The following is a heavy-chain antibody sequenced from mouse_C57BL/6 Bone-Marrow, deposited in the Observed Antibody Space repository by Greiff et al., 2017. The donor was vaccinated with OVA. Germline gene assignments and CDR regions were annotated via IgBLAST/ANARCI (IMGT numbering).Heavy chain of an antibody. V-gene: IGHV2-9-1*01. D-gene: IGHD2-4*01. CDR3: ARNRLRGVTYYAMDY. CDR1: GFSLTSYA. J-gene: IGHJ4*01. Sequence: QVQLQESGPGLVAPSQSLSITCTVSGFSLTSYAISWVRQPPGKGLEWLGVIWTGGGTNYNSALKSRLSISKDNSKSQVFLKMNSLQTDDTARYYCARNRLRGVTYYAMDYWGQGTSVTVSS. CDR2: IWTGGGT.